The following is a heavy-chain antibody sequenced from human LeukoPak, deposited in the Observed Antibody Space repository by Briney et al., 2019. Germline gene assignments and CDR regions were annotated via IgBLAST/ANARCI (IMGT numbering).Heavy chain of an antibody. CDR3: ARAHSNYYYYGMDV. CDR2: IYSGGST. V-gene: IGHV3-53*01. J-gene: IGHJ6*02. Sequence: GGSLRLSCAASGFTFSTYSMNWVRQAPGKGLEWVSVIYSGGSTYYADSVKGRFTISRDNSKNTLYLQMNSLRAEDTAVYYCARAHSNYYYYGMDVWGQGTTVTVSS. D-gene: IGHD4-11*01. CDR1: GFTFSTYS.